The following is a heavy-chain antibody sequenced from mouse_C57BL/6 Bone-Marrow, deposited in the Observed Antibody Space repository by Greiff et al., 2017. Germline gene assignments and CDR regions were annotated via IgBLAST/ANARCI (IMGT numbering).Heavy chain of an antibody. J-gene: IGHJ1*03. Sequence: EVKLQESGPELVKPGASVKIPCKASGYTFTDYNMDWVKQSPGKSLEWIGDINPNNGGTIYNQKFKGKATLTVDKSSSTAYMELRSLTSEDTAVYYCARGGDDDDGGYFDVWGTGTTVTVSS. V-gene: IGHV1-18*01. CDR2: INPNNGGT. CDR1: GYTFTDYN. CDR3: ARGGDDDDGGYFDV. D-gene: IGHD2-4*01.